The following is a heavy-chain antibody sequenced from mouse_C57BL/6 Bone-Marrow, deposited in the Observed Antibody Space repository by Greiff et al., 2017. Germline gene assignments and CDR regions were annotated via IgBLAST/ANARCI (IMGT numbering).Heavy chain of an antibody. CDR1: GYTFTSYW. V-gene: IGHV1-64*01. CDR3: ARESCYSNSWLAY. Sequence: QVQLQQPGAELVKPGTSVKLSCKASGYTFTSYWMRWAKQRPGQGLEWIGVIHPNSGSTNYNEKFKSKATLTVDKSSSTAYMQLSSLTSEDSAVYDCARESCYSNSWLAYWGQGTLVTVSA. CDR2: IHPNSGST. J-gene: IGHJ3*01. D-gene: IGHD2-5*01.